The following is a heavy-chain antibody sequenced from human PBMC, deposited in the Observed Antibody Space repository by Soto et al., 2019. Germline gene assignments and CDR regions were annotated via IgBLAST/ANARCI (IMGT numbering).Heavy chain of an antibody. D-gene: IGHD5-18*01. CDR3: ARSYSYGSYWYFDL. Sequence: QVQLVQSGAEVKEPGASVKVSCKASGYTFTTYGISWVRQAPGQGLEWKGWISVYNGNTNYAERLQGRVTMTTDTSTSTAYMELWRLRSDDTAMYYCARSYSYGSYWYFDLWGRGTLVTVSS. J-gene: IGHJ2*01. CDR2: ISVYNGNT. CDR1: GYTFTTYG. V-gene: IGHV1-18*04.